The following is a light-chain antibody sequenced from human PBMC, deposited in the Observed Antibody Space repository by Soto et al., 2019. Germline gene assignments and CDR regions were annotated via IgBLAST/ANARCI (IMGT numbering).Light chain of an antibody. J-gene: IGKJ4*01. CDR2: DAS. CDR3: QQYDNYPLT. V-gene: IGKV1-5*01. CDR1: QSVRSW. Sequence: DIQRTQSPSTLSASVGDRVTITYRASQSVRSWLAWYQQKPGRAPKFLIYDASSLESGVPSRFSGSGSGTEFTLTISNLQPDDFATYYCQQYDNYPLTFGGGTKVDIK.